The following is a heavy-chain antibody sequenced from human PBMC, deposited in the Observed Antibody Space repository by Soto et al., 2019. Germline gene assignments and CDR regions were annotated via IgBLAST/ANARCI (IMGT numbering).Heavy chain of an antibody. CDR1: GGTFSSYA. CDR3: AREVSTMVRGAPGWFDP. J-gene: IGHJ5*02. CDR2: IIPIVGTA. Sequence: QVQLVQSGAEVKKPGSSVKVSCKASGGTFSSYAISWVRQAPGQGLEWMGGIIPIVGTANYEQKFQGRVTITADESTSTAYMELSSLRSDDTAVYYCAREVSTMVRGAPGWFDPWGQGTLVTVSS. D-gene: IGHD3-10*01. V-gene: IGHV1-69*01.